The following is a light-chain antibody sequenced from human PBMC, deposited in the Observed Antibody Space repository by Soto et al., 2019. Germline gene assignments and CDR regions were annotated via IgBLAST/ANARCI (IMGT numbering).Light chain of an antibody. Sequence: QSALTQPPSVSAAPGQTVTVSCSGNKSNVGRNYVSWYQQFPGTAPRLLIYDTNKRPSGIPGRFSGSKSGTSATLGITGLQTGDEAIYYCGTLDSRLSGVLFGGGTKLTVL. CDR3: GTLDSRLSGVL. V-gene: IGLV1-51*01. J-gene: IGLJ2*01. CDR1: KSNVGRNY. CDR2: DTN.